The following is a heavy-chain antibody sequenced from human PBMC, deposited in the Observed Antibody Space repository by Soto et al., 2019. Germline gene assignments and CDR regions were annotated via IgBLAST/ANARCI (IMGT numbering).Heavy chain of an antibody. Sequence: ETLSLTCTVSGGSISGSSYWWGWIRQPPGKGLEWIGYIYYSGSTNYNPSLKSRVTISVDTSKNQFSLKLSSVTAADTAVYYCARGYEVDGYNCGAFDIWGQGTIVTVSS. V-gene: IGHV4-61*05. D-gene: IGHD2-21*01. CDR3: ARGYEVDGYNCGAFDI. CDR2: IYYSGST. CDR1: GGSISGSSYW. J-gene: IGHJ3*02.